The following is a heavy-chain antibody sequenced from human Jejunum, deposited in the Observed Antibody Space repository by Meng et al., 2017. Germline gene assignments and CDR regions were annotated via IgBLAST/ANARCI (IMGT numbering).Heavy chain of an antibody. D-gene: IGHD6-13*01. V-gene: IGHV4-31*03. CDR2: VYYSGST. Sequence: VQLQESGPGLVKPSQTLSLTCTGSGGSFGSGGYYWSWIRQHPERGLEWIGYVYYSGSTYYNPSLKSRVAISVDTSKNQFSLKLSSVTAADTAVYYCASSIAAAAGYYFDYWGQGTLVTVSS. CDR1: GGSFGSGGYY. J-gene: IGHJ4*02. CDR3: ASSIAAAAGYYFDY.